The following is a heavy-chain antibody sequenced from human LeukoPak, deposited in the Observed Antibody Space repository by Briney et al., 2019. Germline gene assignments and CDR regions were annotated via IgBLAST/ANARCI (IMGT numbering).Heavy chain of an antibody. V-gene: IGHV3-23*01. D-gene: IGHD1-26*01. J-gene: IGHJ4*02. CDR1: GFTFNTYA. CDR2: ISAGGGST. Sequence: QPGGSLRLSCAASGFTFNTYAMTWVRQAPGKGLEWVSAISAGGGSTYYADSVKGRFTISRDNSKNTLYLQMNSLRADDTAIYYCAKGLGRYRNNYFDYWGQGTLVTVSS. CDR3: AKGLGRYRNNYFDY.